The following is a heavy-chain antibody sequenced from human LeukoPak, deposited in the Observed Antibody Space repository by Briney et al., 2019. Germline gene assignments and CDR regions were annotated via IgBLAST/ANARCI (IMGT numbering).Heavy chain of an antibody. D-gene: IGHD6-19*01. CDR3: ARDQGAGSDY. V-gene: IGHV3-11*04. CDR2: IRTSGRSI. CDR1: GFTFSDYH. Sequence: GGSLRLSCAASGFTFSDYHMSWIRQAPGKGLEWISYIRTSGRSIYQADSVKGRFTISRDNAKNSLYLQMSSLRAEDAAVYYCARDQGAGSDYWGQGALVTVSS. J-gene: IGHJ4*02.